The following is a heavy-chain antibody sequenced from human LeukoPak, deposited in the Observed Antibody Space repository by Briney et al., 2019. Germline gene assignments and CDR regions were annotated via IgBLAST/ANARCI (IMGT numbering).Heavy chain of an antibody. J-gene: IGHJ5*02. CDR1: GGSISSSSYY. V-gene: IGHV4-39*01. D-gene: IGHD5-12*01. CDR2: IYYSGST. CDR3: ARLWGGSVSPVSSDWFDP. Sequence: PSETLSLTCTVSGGSISSSSYYWGWLRQPPGKGLEWIGSIYYSGSTYYNPSLKSRVTISVDTSKNQFSLKLSSVTAADTAVYYCARLWGGSVSPVSSDWFDPWGQGTLVTVSS.